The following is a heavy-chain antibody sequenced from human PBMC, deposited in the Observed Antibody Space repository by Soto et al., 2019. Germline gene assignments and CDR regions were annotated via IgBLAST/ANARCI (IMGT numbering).Heavy chain of an antibody. CDR2: IYYSGST. CDR3: ARHGGGSYAELDY. V-gene: IGHV4-39*01. D-gene: IGHD3-16*01. CDR1: GGSISSSSYY. J-gene: IGHJ4*02. Sequence: SETLSLTCTVSGGSISSSSYYWGWIRQPPGKGLEWIGSIYYSGSTYYNPSLKSRVTISVDTSKNQFSLKLSSVTAADTAVYCCARHGGGSYAELDYWGQGTLVTVSS.